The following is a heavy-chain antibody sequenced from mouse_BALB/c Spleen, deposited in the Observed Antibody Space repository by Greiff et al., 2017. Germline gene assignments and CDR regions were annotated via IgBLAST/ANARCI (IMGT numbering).Heavy chain of an antibody. Sequence: QVQLKESGPGLVAPSQSLSITCTVSGFSLTSYGVHWVRQPPGKGLEWLGVIWAGGSTNYNSALMSRLSISKDNSKSQVFLKMNSLQTNNTAMYYYARDYGNYEVYYAMDYWGQGTTVTVSS. J-gene: IGHJ4*01. CDR1: GFSLTSYG. CDR2: IWAGGST. V-gene: IGHV2-9*02. D-gene: IGHD2-1*01. CDR3: ARDYGNYEVYYAMDY.